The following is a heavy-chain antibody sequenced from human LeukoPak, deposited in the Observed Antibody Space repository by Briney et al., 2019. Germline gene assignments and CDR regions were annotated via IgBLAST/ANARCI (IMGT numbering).Heavy chain of an antibody. CDR2: IYYSGST. D-gene: IGHD6-19*01. Sequence: KPSETLSLTCTVSGDFISRYYGSCIRHPPERALEWVGYIYYSGSTNYNRSLKSRVTISVGTSKNQFSLKLSSVTAADTAVYYCAREKIGYSSGWYSDDAFDIWGQGTMVTVSS. V-gene: IGHV4-59*13. CDR3: AREKIGYSSGWYSDDAFDI. CDR1: GDFISRYY. J-gene: IGHJ3*02.